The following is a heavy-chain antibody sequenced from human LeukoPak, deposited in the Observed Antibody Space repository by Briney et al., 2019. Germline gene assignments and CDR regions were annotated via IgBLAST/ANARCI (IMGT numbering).Heavy chain of an antibody. CDR1: GFTFSSYP. V-gene: IGHV3-64*02. J-gene: IGHJ4*02. D-gene: IGHD3-22*01. Sequence: PGGSLRLSCAASGFTFSSYPMHWVRQAPGKVPEYVSAISGNGGSTYYADSVKGRFTISRDNSKNTVYLQMGSLRPEDMAVYYCARVGYKNGGADYFDYWGQGTLVTVSS. CDR3: ARVGYKNGGADYFDY. CDR2: ISGNGGST.